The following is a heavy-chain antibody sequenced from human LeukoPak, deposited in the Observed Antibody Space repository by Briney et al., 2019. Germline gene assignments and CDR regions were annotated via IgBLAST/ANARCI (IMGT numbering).Heavy chain of an antibody. CDR3: ARGYCSSTSCLPIDY. V-gene: IGHV3-48*01. D-gene: IGHD2-2*01. CDR1: GFTFSTYS. Sequence: GGSLRLSCAASGFTFSTYSMNWVRQAPGKGLEWVSYITSSGRTIYYADSVKGRFTISRDSAKNSLYLQMNSLRAEDTAVYYCARGYCSSTSCLPIDYWGQGTLVTVSS. CDR2: ITSSGRTI. J-gene: IGHJ4*02.